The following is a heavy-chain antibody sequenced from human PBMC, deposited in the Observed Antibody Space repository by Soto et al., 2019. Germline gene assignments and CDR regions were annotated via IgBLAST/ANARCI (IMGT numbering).Heavy chain of an antibody. J-gene: IGHJ5*02. CDR1: GYTFTSYY. V-gene: IGHV1-46*01. CDR2: INPSGGST. D-gene: IGHD2-2*02. Sequence: ASVKVSCKASGYTFTSYYMHWVRQAPGQGLEWMGIINPSGGSTSYAQKFRGRVTMTRDTSTSTVYMELSSLRSEDTAVYYCARGGNGYCSSTSCYKRFDPWGQGTLVTVSS. CDR3: ARGGNGYCSSTSCYKRFDP.